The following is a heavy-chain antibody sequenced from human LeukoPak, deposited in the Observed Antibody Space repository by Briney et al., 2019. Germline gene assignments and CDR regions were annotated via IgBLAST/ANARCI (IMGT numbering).Heavy chain of an antibody. J-gene: IGHJ4*02. CDR2: ISWNSGSI. V-gene: IGHV3-9*01. D-gene: IGHD3-10*01. Sequence: GGSLRLSCAASGFTFSSYAMSWVRQAPGKGLEWVSGISWNSGSIGYADSVKGRFTISRDNAKNSLYLQMNSLRAEDTALYYCAKGIFPLMVRGYKAGCFDYWGQGTLVTVSS. CDR3: AKGIFPLMVRGYKAGCFDY. CDR1: GFTFSSYA.